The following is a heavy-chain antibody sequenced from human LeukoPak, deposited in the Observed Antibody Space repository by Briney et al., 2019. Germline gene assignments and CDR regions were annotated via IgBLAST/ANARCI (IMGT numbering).Heavy chain of an antibody. J-gene: IGHJ4*02. CDR2: IWYDGSNK. Sequence: PGGSLRLSCAASGFTFSSYAMHWVRQAPGKGLEWVSLIWYDGSNKYYAESVKGRFTISRDNAKNSLYLQMNSLRAEDTAVYYCARDPVQIFGVVIDYWGQGTLVTVSS. CDR1: GFTFSSYA. CDR3: ARDPVQIFGVVIDY. V-gene: IGHV3-33*01. D-gene: IGHD3-3*01.